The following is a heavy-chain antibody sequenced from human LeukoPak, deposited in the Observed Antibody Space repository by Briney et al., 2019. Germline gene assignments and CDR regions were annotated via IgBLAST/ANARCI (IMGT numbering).Heavy chain of an antibody. J-gene: IGHJ6*02. CDR3: ASRGWVRGVGYYYYYGMDV. D-gene: IGHD3-10*01. V-gene: IGHV4-4*02. CDR2: IYHSGST. CDR1: GGSISSSNW. Sequence: SETLSLTCAVSGGSISSSNWWSWVRQSPGKGLEWIGEIYHSGSTNYNPSLKSRVTISVDKSKNQFSLKLSSVTAADTAVYYCASRGWVRGVGYYYYYGMDVWGQGTTVTVSS.